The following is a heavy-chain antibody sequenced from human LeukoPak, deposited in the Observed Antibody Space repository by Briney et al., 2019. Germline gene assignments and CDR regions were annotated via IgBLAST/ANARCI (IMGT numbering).Heavy chain of an antibody. D-gene: IGHD3-10*01. Sequence: ASVKVSCKASGGTFSSYAISWVRQAPGQGLEWMGRIIPILGIANYAQKFQGRVTITADKSTSTAYMELSSLRSEDTAVYYCARAMVRGGYAFDIWGQGTMVTVSS. CDR3: ARAMVRGGYAFDI. J-gene: IGHJ3*02. V-gene: IGHV1-69*04. CDR2: IIPILGIA. CDR1: GGTFSSYA.